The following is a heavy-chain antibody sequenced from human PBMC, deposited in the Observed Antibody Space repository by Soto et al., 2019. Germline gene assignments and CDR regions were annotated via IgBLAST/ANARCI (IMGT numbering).Heavy chain of an antibody. CDR1: GFTFSSYG. CDR3: AKLATSDAFDI. J-gene: IGHJ3*02. D-gene: IGHD5-12*01. CDR2: ISYDGSNK. Sequence: QVQLVESGGGVVQPGRSLRLSCAASGFTFSSYGMHWVRQAPGKGLEWVAVISYDGSNKYYADSVKDRFTISRDNSKNTLYLQMNSLRAEDTAVYYCAKLATSDAFDIWGQGTMVTVSS. V-gene: IGHV3-30*18.